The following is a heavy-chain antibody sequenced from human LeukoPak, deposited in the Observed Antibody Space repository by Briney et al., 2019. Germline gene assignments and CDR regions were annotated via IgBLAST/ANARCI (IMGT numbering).Heavy chain of an antibody. CDR1: GGSFSGYY. CDR3: ARDRGIQLLGMDV. D-gene: IGHD5-18*01. J-gene: IGHJ6*02. CDR2: INHSGST. Sequence: PSETLSLTCAVYGGSFSGYYWSWIRQPPGKGLEWIGEINHSGSTNYNPSLKSRVTISVDTSKNQFSLKLSSVTAADTAVYYCARDRGIQLLGMDVWGQGTTVTVSS. V-gene: IGHV4-34*01.